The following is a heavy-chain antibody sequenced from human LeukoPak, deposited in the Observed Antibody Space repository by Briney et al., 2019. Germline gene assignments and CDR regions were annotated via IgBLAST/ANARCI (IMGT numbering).Heavy chain of an antibody. CDR3: ARTPYYYGSGSYLY. Sequence: SQTLSLTCTVSGDSISSGDYSWSWIRQHPGKGLEWIGYIYYSGSTYYNPSLKSRVTIPVGTSKNQFSLKLSSVTAADTAVYYCARTPYYYGSGSYLYWGQGTLVTVSS. CDR1: GDSISSGDYS. J-gene: IGHJ4*02. V-gene: IGHV4-31*03. D-gene: IGHD3-10*01. CDR2: IYYSGST.